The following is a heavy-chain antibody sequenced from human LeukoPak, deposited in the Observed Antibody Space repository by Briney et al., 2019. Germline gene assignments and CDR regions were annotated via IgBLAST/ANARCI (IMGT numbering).Heavy chain of an antibody. V-gene: IGHV1-2*02. CDR3: ARTIAVAGKGMDV. CDR2: INPNSGGT. J-gene: IGHJ6*02. D-gene: IGHD6-19*01. Sequence: ASVKVSCKASGYTFTGYYKHWVRQAPGQGLEWMGWINPNSGGTNYAQKFQGRVTMTRDTSISTAYMELSRLRSDDTAVYYCARTIAVAGKGMDVWGQGTTVTVSS. CDR1: GYTFTGYY.